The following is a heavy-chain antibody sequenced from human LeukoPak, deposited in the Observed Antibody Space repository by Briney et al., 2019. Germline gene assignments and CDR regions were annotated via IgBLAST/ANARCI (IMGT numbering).Heavy chain of an antibody. Sequence: SETLSLTCTVSGGSISSYYWSWIRQPPGKGLEWIGYIHYSGSTNYNPSLKSRVTISVDTSKSQFSLKLSSVTAADTAVYYCARHNRDVVVTARNYYFDYWGQGTLVNGSS. J-gene: IGHJ4*02. CDR3: ARHNRDVVVTARNYYFDY. CDR2: IHYSGST. CDR1: GGSISSYY. D-gene: IGHD2-21*02. V-gene: IGHV4-59*08.